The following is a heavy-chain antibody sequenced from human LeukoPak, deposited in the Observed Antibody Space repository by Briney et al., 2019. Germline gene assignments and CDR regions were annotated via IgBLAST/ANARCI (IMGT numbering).Heavy chain of an antibody. CDR3: AREGPTRGSNPSTDYYYYMDV. CDR2: TYHSGST. Sequence: PSETLSLTCTVSGGSISSGGYYWSWIRQPPGKGLEWIGYTYHSGSTYYNPSLKSRVTISVDRSKNQFSLKLSSVTAADTAVYYCAREGPTRGSNPSTDYYYYMDVWGKGTTVTVSS. D-gene: IGHD3-16*01. V-gene: IGHV4-30-2*01. J-gene: IGHJ6*03. CDR1: GGSISSGGYY.